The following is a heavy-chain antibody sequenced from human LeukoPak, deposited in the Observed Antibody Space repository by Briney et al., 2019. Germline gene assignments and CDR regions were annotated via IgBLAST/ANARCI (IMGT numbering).Heavy chain of an antibody. D-gene: IGHD3-10*01. J-gene: IGHJ5*02. V-gene: IGHV4-59*01. Sequence: PGGSLRLSCAASGFTFSSYAMSWIRQPPGKGLEWIGYIYYSGSTNYNPSLKSRVAISVDTSKNQFSLKLSSVTAADTAVYYCARDAQPTYYYGSGSYYKGSNWFDPWGQGTLVTVSS. CDR2: IYYSGST. CDR3: ARDAQPTYYYGSGSYYKGSNWFDP. CDR1: GFTFSSYA.